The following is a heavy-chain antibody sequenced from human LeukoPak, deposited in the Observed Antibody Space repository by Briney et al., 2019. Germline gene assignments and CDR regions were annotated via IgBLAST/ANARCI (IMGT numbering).Heavy chain of an antibody. J-gene: IGHJ3*02. CDR2: ISYDGSNK. V-gene: IGHV3-30*03. CDR3: ARQSDFDAFDI. D-gene: IGHD3-3*01. CDR1: GFTFSRYG. Sequence: GGSLRLSCAASGFTFSRYGIHWVRQAPGKGLEWVAVISYDGSNKYYADSVKGRFTISRDNSKNTLYLQMNSLRAEDTAVYYCARQSDFDAFDIWGQGTMVTVSS.